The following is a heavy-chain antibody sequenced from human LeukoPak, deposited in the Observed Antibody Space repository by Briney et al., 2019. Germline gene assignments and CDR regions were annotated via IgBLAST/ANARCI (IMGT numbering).Heavy chain of an antibody. CDR3: QCSSSSERFYYRIHV. D-gene: IGHD6-6*01. CDR1: LGTLQRYA. Sequence: SVKVSSKPSLGTLQRYAICCVRQAPGQGLEWMGRIIPILGIANYAQKFQGRVTITADKSTSTAYMGLICLRSEDTGVFYCQCSSSSERFYYRIHVGRQDTTVTVSS. J-gene: IGHJ6*01. V-gene: IGHV1-69*04. CDR2: IIPILGIA.